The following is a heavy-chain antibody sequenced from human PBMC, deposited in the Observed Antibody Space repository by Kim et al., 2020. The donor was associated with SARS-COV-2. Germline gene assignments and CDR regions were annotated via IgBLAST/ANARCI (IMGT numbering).Heavy chain of an antibody. CDR3: AGDFRQYSSGWSSPFDP. CDR2: IYYSGST. V-gene: IGHV4-31*03. Sequence: SETLSLTCTVSGGSISSGGYYWSWIRQHPGKGLEWIGYIYYSGSTYYNPSLKSRVTISVDTSKNQFSLKLSSVTAAETAVYYCAGDFRQYSSGWSSPFDPWGQGTLVTVSS. J-gene: IGHJ5*02. CDR1: GGSISSGGYY. D-gene: IGHD6-19*01.